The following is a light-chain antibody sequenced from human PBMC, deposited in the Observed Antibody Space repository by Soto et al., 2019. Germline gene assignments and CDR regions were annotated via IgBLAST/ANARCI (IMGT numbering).Light chain of an antibody. CDR1: SSDVGGYKY. Sequence: QSALTQPPSASGSPGQSVTISCTGTSSDVGGYKYVSWYQQHPGKAPKLMIYEVTERPSGVPDRFSGSKSGNTASLTVSGLQAEDEADYYCSSYAGSSKWVFGGGTKVTVL. CDR2: EVT. J-gene: IGLJ3*02. CDR3: SSYAGSSKWV. V-gene: IGLV2-8*01.